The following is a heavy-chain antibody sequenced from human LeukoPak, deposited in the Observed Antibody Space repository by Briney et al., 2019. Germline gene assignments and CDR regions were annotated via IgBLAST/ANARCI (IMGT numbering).Heavy chain of an antibody. CDR3: ARDLGTATPLDP. V-gene: IGHV3-74*01. Sequence: GGSLRLSCAASGFTFSNYWMHWVRQAPGKGPVWVSPITSDGTDTGYAASVKGRFTMSRDNAKNTVYLQMNSLSAEDTGVYYCARDLGTATPLDPWGQGTLVSVSS. D-gene: IGHD1-1*01. CDR1: GFTFSNYW. CDR2: ITSDGTDT. J-gene: IGHJ5*02.